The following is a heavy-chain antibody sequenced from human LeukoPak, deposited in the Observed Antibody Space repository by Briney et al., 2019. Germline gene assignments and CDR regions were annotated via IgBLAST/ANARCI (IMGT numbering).Heavy chain of an antibody. CDR3: ARVGDNDAFDI. V-gene: IGHV3-53*01. D-gene: IGHD4-17*01. CDR2: IYSGGGT. J-gene: IGHJ3*02. CDR1: GFTVSSSY. Sequence: GGSLGLSCAASGFTVSSSYMSWVRQAPGKGLEWVSVIYSGGGTYYADSVKGRFTISRDNSKNTLYLQMNSLRAEDTAVYYCARVGDNDAFDIWGQGTVVTVSS.